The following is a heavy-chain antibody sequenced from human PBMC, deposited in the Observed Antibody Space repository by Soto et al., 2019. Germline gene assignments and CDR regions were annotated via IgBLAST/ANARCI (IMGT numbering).Heavy chain of an antibody. Sequence: QVQLQESGPGLVKPSETLSLTCTVSGGSVSSGSYFWSWIRQPPGKGLEWIGCIYYSGSTNYNPSLKSRFTISVDTSKNQFSLKLSSVTAADTAVYYCARDYSSSSNYYYYYGMDVWGQGTTVTVSS. CDR2: IYYSGST. CDR3: ARDYSSSSNYYYYYGMDV. D-gene: IGHD6-6*01. J-gene: IGHJ6*02. V-gene: IGHV4-61*01. CDR1: GGSVSSGSYF.